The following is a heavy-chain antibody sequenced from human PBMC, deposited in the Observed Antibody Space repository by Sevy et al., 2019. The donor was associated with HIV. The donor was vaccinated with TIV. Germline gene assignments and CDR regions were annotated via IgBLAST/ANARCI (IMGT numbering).Heavy chain of an antibody. CDR1: GFTFSSYS. CDR2: ISHDATDR. D-gene: IGHD2-15*01. Sequence: GGSLRLSCAASGFTFSSYSISWVRQTSGRGLEWISYISHDATDRKYADSVKGRFTISRDDANKSGYLQLNSVRDEDTAIYYCARDRGYCSGGSCYRWFDTWGLGTLVTVSS. V-gene: IGHV3-48*02. CDR3: ARDRGYCSGGSCYRWFDT. J-gene: IGHJ5*02.